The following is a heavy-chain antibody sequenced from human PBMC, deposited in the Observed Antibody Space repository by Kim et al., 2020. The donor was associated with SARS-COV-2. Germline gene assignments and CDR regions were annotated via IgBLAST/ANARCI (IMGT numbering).Heavy chain of an antibody. Sequence: DADSVMGRFTISRDNYKNTLFLQMNGLRAEETAVYYCAGSYNWTYQGQYYWGQGTLVTVSS. D-gene: IGHD1-7*01. CDR3: AGSYNWTYQGQYY. V-gene: IGHV3-30*01. J-gene: IGHJ4*02.